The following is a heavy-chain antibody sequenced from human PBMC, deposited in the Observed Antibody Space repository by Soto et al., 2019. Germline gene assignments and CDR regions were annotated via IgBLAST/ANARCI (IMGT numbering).Heavy chain of an antibody. J-gene: IGHJ4*02. Sequence: SETLSLTCTVSCGSISSYYWSWIRQPPGKGLEWIGYIYYSGSTNYNPSLKSRVTISVDTSKNQFSLKLSSVTAADTAVYYCARARGIQLWFDYWGQGTLVTVSS. V-gene: IGHV4-59*01. CDR2: IYYSGST. CDR1: CGSISSYY. D-gene: IGHD5-18*01. CDR3: ARARGIQLWFDY.